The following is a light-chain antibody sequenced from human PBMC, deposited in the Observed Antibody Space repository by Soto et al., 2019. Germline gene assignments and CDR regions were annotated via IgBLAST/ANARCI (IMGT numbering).Light chain of an antibody. J-gene: IGKJ1*01. CDR1: QGISSY. CDR2: AAS. V-gene: IGKV1-39*01. CDR3: QQSYSTPWT. Sequence: IQMTQSPSSLCASVGDRVTITCRASQGISSYLNWYQQKPGKAPKLLIYAASSLQSGVPSRFSGSGSGTDFTLTISSLQPEDFATYYCQQSYSTPWTFGQGTKVDI.